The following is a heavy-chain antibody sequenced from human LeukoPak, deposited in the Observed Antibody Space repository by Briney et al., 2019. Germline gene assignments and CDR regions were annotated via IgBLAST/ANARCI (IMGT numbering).Heavy chain of an antibody. Sequence: SETLSLTCTVSGGSISSGGYYWSWIRQHPGKGLEWIGYIYYSGSTYYSPSLKSRVTISVDTSKNQFSLKLSSVTAADTAVYYCAECRDGYKFDYWGQGTLVTVSS. D-gene: IGHD5-24*01. J-gene: IGHJ4*02. CDR3: AECRDGYKFDY. V-gene: IGHV4-31*03. CDR1: GGSISSGGYY. CDR2: IYYSGST.